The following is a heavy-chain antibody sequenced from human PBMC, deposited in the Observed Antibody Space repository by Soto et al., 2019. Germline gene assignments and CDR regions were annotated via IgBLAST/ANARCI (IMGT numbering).Heavy chain of an antibody. CDR3: AKHDFWTLYNTGLDS. Sequence: EAQLLESGGGLVQPGGSLRLSCSASGFTFTSYAMSWVRQAPGKGLEWVSGISGSGGDTKSADSVKGRFTISRDNFKNMLYLQMNSLRAEDTAVYYCAKHDFWTLYNTGLDSWGQGTLVTVSS. CDR2: ISGSGGDT. J-gene: IGHJ4*02. CDR1: GFTFTSYA. V-gene: IGHV3-23*01. D-gene: IGHD3-3*01.